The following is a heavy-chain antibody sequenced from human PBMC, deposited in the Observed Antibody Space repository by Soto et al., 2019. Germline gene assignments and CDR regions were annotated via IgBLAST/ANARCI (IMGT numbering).Heavy chain of an antibody. CDR2: IDPSDSYT. Sequence: EVHLVQSGAEVKKPGESLRISCKGSGYSFTSYWISWVRQMPGKGLEWTGRIDPSDSYTDYSPSFQGHVTISADKSINTAYLQWGSLKASDTAMYYCARIAAAGPLDWGQGTLVTVSS. J-gene: IGHJ4*02. D-gene: IGHD6-13*01. V-gene: IGHV5-10-1*01. CDR1: GYSFTSYW. CDR3: ARIAAAGPLD.